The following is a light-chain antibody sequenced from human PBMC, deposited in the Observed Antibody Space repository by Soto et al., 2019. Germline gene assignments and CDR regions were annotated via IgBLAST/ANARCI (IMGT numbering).Light chain of an antibody. J-gene: IGLJ2*01. CDR3: QSYDSSLSVVV. V-gene: IGLV2-14*01. CDR1: SSDVGGYNY. CDR2: EVS. Sequence: QLVLTQPASVSGSPGQSITISCTGTSSDVGGYNYVSWYQQHPGKAPKLMIYEVSNRPSGVSNRFSGSKSGNTASLTISGLQAEDEADYYCQSYDSSLSVVVFGGGTKLTVL.